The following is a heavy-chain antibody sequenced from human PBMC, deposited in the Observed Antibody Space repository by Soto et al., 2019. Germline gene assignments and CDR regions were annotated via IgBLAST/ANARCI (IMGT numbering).Heavy chain of an antibody. CDR1: WFTLCSHA. CDR2: ISGSGGST. Sequence: GGSLKISCAAPWFTLCSHAISWGPPGPREGLEWVSAISGSGGSTYYADSVKGRFTISRDNSKNTLYLQMNSLRAEDTAVYYCAKEWSYSSGWSHVDYWGQGTLVTVSS. D-gene: IGHD6-19*01. V-gene: IGHV3-23*01. J-gene: IGHJ4*02. CDR3: AKEWSYSSGWSHVDY.